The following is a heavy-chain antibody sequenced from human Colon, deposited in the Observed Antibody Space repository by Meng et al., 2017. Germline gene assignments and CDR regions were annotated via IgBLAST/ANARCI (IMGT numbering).Heavy chain of an antibody. CDR1: GFTFSSFW. D-gene: IGHD4-17*01. CDR2: INYDGTIT. CDR3: ARATTVTRIDS. J-gene: IGHJ4*02. V-gene: IGHV3-74*01. Sequence: VHLVVSGGGLVSPGGALRLSCAASGFTFSSFWMHWVRQAPGEGLVWVSRINYDGTITNYADSVKGPFTISRDNAKNTLSLQVNSLRAEDTAVYYCARATTVTRIDSWGQGTLVTVSS.